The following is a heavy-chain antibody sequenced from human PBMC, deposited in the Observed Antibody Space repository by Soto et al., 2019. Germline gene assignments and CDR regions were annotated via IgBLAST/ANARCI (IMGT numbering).Heavy chain of an antibody. CDR3: AKHTKDRPPADAFDV. J-gene: IGHJ3*01. V-gene: IGHV3-23*01. CDR1: GFIFSNFA. Sequence: GGSLRLSCVASASGFIFSNFAMSWVRQAPGRGLEWVSGVSGSGGSKYYADSVKGRFTISRDNSRTTLYLQMDSLTAEETAVYYCAKHTKDRPPADAFDVWGQGTMVTVSS. CDR2: VSGSGGSK. D-gene: IGHD3-3*01.